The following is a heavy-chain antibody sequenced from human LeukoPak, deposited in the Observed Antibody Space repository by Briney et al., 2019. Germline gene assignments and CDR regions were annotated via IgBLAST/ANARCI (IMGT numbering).Heavy chain of an antibody. J-gene: IGHJ3*02. CDR1: GFTFSSYA. CDR3: AKDVNYYGSGRGDAFDI. V-gene: IGHV3-23*01. Sequence: GGSLRLSCTASGFTFSSYAMSWVRQAPGKGLEWVSAISGSGGSTYYADSVKGRFTISRGNSKNTLYLQMNSLRAEDTAVYYCAKDVNYYGSGRGDAFDIWGQGTMVTVSS. CDR2: ISGSGGST. D-gene: IGHD3-10*01.